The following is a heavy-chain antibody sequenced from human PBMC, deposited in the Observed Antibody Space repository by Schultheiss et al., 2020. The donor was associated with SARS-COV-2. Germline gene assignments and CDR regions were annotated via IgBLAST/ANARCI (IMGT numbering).Heavy chain of an antibody. CDR1: GFTFSSYA. CDR3: AKGRIVVVPAAIGGYNWFDP. CDR2: ISSNGGST. Sequence: GESLKISCAASGFTFSSYAMSWVRQAPGKGLEYVSAISSNGGSTYYADSVKGRFTISRDNSKNTLYLQMNSPRAEDTAVYYCAKGRIVVVPAAIGGYNWFDPWGQGTLVTVSS. D-gene: IGHD2-2*02. V-gene: IGHV3-23*01. J-gene: IGHJ5*02.